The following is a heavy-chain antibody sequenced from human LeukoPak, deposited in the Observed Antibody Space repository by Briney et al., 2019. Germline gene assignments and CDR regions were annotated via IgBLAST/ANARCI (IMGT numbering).Heavy chain of an antibody. J-gene: IGHJ4*02. CDR3: ARDVPAQKQEFDY. CDR2: IKQDGSEK. Sequence: GGSLRLSCAASGFTFSTYWMSWVRQAPGKGLEWVANIKQDGSEKYYVDSVKGRFTISRDNAKNSLFLQMKSLRADDTAVYYCARDVPAQKQEFDYWGQGALVTVSS. CDR1: GFTFSTYW. V-gene: IGHV3-7*01. D-gene: IGHD3-10*02.